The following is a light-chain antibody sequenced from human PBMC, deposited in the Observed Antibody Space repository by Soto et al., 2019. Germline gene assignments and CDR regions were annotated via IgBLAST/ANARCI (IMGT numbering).Light chain of an antibody. CDR2: DVS. J-gene: IGKJ4*01. CDR1: QSVTSF. V-gene: IGKV3-11*01. CDR3: QQRSNWPLT. Sequence: EIVLTQSPATLSLSPGERATLSCRASQSVTSFLAWYQQKPGQAPRLLIYDVSSRATGIPATFSGSGSGTDFTLTISSLEPEDFAVYYCQQRSNWPLTFGGGTKVEIK.